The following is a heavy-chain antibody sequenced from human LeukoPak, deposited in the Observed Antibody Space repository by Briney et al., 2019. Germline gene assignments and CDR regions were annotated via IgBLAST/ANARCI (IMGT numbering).Heavy chain of an antibody. CDR2: INPNSGGT. J-gene: IGHJ5*02. V-gene: IGHV1-2*02. D-gene: IGHD2/OR15-2a*01. CDR1: XYTFTGYY. CDR3: ARGGTAWGKSWFDP. Sequence: VSCKXXXYTFTGYYMHWVRQAPGQGLEWMGWINPNSGGTNYAQNFQGRVTMTRDTSISTAYMELSRLRSDDTALYYCARGGTAWGKSWFDPWGQGTLVTVSS.